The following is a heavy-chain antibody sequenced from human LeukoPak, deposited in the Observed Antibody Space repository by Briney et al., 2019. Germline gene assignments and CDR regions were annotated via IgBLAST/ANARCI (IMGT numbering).Heavy chain of an antibody. J-gene: IGHJ4*02. V-gene: IGHV1-69*01. CDR2: IIPIFGTA. D-gene: IGHD2-21*02. Sequence: SVKVSCKASGGTFSSYAISWVRQAPGQGLEWMGGIIPIFGTANYAQKFQGRVTITADESTSTAYMELSSLRSEDTAVYYCARTATAIYNPFDYWGQGTLVTVSS. CDR3: ARTATAIYNPFDY. CDR1: GGTFSSYA.